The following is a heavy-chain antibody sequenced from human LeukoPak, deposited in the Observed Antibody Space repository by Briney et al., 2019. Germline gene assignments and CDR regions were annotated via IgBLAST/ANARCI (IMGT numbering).Heavy chain of an antibody. J-gene: IGHJ6*03. Sequence: SETLSLTCNVSGESINDYFWSWIRQPPGRGLEWIGHVYSGGTTDYRPSLKGRATISLDTSNNQVSLSLRSATTADTALYYCAREIVLLTSGLPSPYYMDVWGRGTTVTVSS. D-gene: IGHD3/OR15-3a*01. CDR2: VYSGGTT. CDR3: AREIVLLTSGLPSPYYMDV. V-gene: IGHV4-59*01. CDR1: GESINDYF.